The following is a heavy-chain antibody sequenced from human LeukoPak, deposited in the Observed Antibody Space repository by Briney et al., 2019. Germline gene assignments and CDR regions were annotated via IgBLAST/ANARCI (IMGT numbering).Heavy chain of an antibody. D-gene: IGHD5-18*01. CDR1: GGSIRNNNYY. V-gene: IGHV4-39*01. Sequence: PSETLSLTCTVSGGSIRNNNYYWAWIRQPPGKGLEWIGSIYYSATTYYNPSLKSRVTISVDTSKNQFSLKLTSVTAADTAVYYCARPNVDTAMAEFYWFFDVWGRGTLVTVSS. J-gene: IGHJ2*01. CDR3: ARPNVDTAMAEFYWFFDV. CDR2: IYYSATT.